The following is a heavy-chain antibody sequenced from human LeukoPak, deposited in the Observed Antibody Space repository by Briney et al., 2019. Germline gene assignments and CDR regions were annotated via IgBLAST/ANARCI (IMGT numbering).Heavy chain of an antibody. Sequence: ASVKVSCKASGYTFTSYDINWVRQATGQGLEWMGWMNPNSGNTGYAQKFQGRVTMTRNTSISTAYMELSSLRSEDTAVYYCARVIAAAAYHFDYWGQGTLVTVSS. J-gene: IGHJ4*02. CDR3: ARVIAAAAYHFDY. CDR2: MNPNSGNT. D-gene: IGHD6-13*01. V-gene: IGHV1-8*01. CDR1: GYTFTSYD.